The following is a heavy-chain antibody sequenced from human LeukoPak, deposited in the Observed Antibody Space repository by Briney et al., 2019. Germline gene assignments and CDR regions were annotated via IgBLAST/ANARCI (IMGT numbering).Heavy chain of an antibody. CDR1: GFTVSSNS. D-gene: IGHD4/OR15-4a*01. CDR2: IYSDNT. CDR3: ARRAGAYSHPYDY. J-gene: IGHJ4*02. Sequence: PGGSLRLSCTVSGFTVSSNSMSWVRQAPGKGLEGVSFIYSDNTHYSDSVKGRFTISRDNSKNTLYLKMNSLRAEDTDVYYCARRAGAYSHPYDYWGQGTLVTVSS. V-gene: IGHV3-53*01.